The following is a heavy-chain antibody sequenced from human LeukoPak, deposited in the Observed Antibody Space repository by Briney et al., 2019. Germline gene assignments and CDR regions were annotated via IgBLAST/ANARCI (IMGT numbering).Heavy chain of an antibody. D-gene: IGHD1-26*01. J-gene: IGHJ4*02. CDR3: ARGSTEYSGSYYVEFDY. CDR2: IIPILGIA. CDR1: GGTFSSYA. V-gene: IGHV1-69*04. Sequence: GSSVKVSCKASGGTFSSYAISWVRQAPGQGLEWMGRIIPILGIANYAQKFQGRVTITADKSTSTAYMELSSLRSEDTAVYYCARGSTEYSGSYYVEFDYGGQGTLVTVSS.